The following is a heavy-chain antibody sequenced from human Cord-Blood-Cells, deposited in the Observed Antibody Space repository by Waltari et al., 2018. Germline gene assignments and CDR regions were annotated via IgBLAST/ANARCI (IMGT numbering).Heavy chain of an antibody. CDR1: GFTFTRSA. Sequence: QMQLVQSGPEVKKPWTSVKVSCRAPGFTFTRSAVQWVRQARGQRLEWIGWIVVGSGNTNYAQKFQERVTITRDMSTSTAYMELSSLRSEDSAVYYCAADELSCSSTSCYDYWGQGTLVTVSS. J-gene: IGHJ4*02. CDR3: AADELSCSSTSCYDY. V-gene: IGHV1-58*01. CDR2: IVVGSGNT. D-gene: IGHD2-2*01.